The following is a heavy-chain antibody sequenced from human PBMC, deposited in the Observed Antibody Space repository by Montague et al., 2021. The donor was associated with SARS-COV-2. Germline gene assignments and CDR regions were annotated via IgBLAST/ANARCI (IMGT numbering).Heavy chain of an antibody. CDR2: IKQSGST. V-gene: IGHV4-34*01. D-gene: IGHD3-22*01. CDR1: GGSFGDDH. CDR3: ARGHLSVSMIVVVFTSASYYFDY. Sequence: ETLSLTCGVYGGSFGDDHWSWIRQPPGKGLEWIGDIKQSGSTNYNPSLKSRVTISVDTSKNQFSLKLTSVTAADTAVYFCARGHLSVSMIVVVFTSASYYFDYWGRGAQVTVSS. J-gene: IGHJ4*02.